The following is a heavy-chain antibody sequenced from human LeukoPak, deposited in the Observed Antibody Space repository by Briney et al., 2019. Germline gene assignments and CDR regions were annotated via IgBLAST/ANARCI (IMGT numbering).Heavy chain of an antibody. Sequence: ASVKVSCKASGYTFTSYGISWVRQAPGQGLEWMGWISAYNGNTNYAQKLQGRVTMTTDTSTSTAYMELRGLRSDDTAVYYCARGNLRNARKFDFDYWGQGTLVTVSS. J-gene: IGHJ4*02. CDR1: GYTFTSYG. CDR3: ARGNLRNARKFDFDY. V-gene: IGHV1-18*01. D-gene: IGHD5/OR15-5a*01. CDR2: ISAYNGNT.